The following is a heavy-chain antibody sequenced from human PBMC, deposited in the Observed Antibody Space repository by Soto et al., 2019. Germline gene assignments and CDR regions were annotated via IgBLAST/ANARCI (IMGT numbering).Heavy chain of an antibody. Sequence: GESLKISCKGSGYSFTSYWIGWVRQMPGKGLEWMGIIYPGDSDTRYSPSFQGQVTISADKSISTAYLQWSSLTASDTAMYYCARQTHDSSGYYYYFDYWGQGTLVTVSS. J-gene: IGHJ4*02. V-gene: IGHV5-51*01. D-gene: IGHD3-22*01. CDR3: ARQTHDSSGYYYYFDY. CDR2: IYPGDSDT. CDR1: GYSFTSYW.